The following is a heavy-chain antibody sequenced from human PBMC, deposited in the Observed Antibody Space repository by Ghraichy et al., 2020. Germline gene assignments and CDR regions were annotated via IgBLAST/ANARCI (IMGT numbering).Heavy chain of an antibody. Sequence: GESLNISCAASGFTFSRFVMHWVRQAPDKGLEWVAFIRNDGSTKYYADSVKGRFTISRDSSKNMLYLQMNSLRPEDTAVYHCAKGHSSSWGLFDYWGQGTLVTVSS. V-gene: IGHV3-30*02. CDR1: GFTFSRFV. J-gene: IGHJ4*02. CDR3: AKGHSSSWGLFDY. CDR2: IRNDGSTK. D-gene: IGHD6-13*01.